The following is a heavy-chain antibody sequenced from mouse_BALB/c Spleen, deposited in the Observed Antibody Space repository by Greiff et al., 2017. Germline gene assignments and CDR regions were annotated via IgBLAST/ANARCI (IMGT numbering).Heavy chain of an antibody. J-gene: IGHJ4*01. Sequence: QVQLKESGPGLVQPSQSLSITCTVSGFSLTSYGVPWVRQSPGKGLEWLGVIWSGGSTDYNAAFISRLSISKDNSKSQVFFKMNSLQANDTAIYYCARKGDYYGSSLYAMDYWGQGTSVTVSS. CDR2: IWSGGST. CDR3: ARKGDYYGSSLYAMDY. CDR1: GFSLTSYG. D-gene: IGHD1-1*01. V-gene: IGHV2-2*02.